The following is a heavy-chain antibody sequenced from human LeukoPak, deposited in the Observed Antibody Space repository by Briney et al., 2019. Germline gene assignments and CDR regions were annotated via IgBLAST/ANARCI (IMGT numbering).Heavy chain of an antibody. CDR1: GGSISSNNW. D-gene: IGHD7-27*01. CDR2: IYHSGST. Sequence: PSGTLSLTCAVSGGSISSNNWWSWVRQPPGKGLEWIGEIYHSGSTNYNPSLKSRVIISVGKSKNQFSLKLSSVTAADTAVYYCASRANWGSSDWFDPWGQGTLVTVSS. J-gene: IGHJ5*02. V-gene: IGHV4-4*02. CDR3: ASRANWGSSDWFDP.